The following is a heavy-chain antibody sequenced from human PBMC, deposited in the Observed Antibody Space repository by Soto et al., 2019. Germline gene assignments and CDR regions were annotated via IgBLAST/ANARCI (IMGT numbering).Heavy chain of an antibody. V-gene: IGHV1-69*13. CDR3: ARGTPYYYDSSGYFGDAFDI. J-gene: IGHJ3*02. D-gene: IGHD3-22*01. Sequence: GASVKVSCKASGGTFSSYAISWVRQAPGQGLEWMGGIIPIFGTANYAQKFQGRVTITADESTSTAYMELSSLRSEDTAVYYCARGTPYYYDSSGYFGDAFDIWGQGTMVTVSS. CDR2: IIPIFGTA. CDR1: GGTFSSYA.